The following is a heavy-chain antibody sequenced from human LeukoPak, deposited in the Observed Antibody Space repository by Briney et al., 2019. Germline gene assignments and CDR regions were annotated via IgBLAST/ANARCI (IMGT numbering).Heavy chain of an antibody. J-gene: IGHJ4*02. Sequence: VSVKVSCKASGYTFVGYYLHWVRQAPGQGLEWMAWIDPYTGNTHYAQKFQGRITVTRDTSVSTTYVELSWLTSDDTARYYCAREYSASEHWGQGTLVTVSS. CDR1: GYTFVGYY. D-gene: IGHD5-12*01. V-gene: IGHV1-2*02. CDR3: AREYSASEH. CDR2: IDPYTGNT.